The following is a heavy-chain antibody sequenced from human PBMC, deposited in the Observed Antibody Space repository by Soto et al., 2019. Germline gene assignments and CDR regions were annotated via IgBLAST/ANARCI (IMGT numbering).Heavy chain of an antibody. CDR2: IKQDGSEK. CDR3: STDVLRFLEWLLPSDAFDI. J-gene: IGHJ3*02. Sequence: PGGSLRLSCAASGFTFSSYWMSWVRQAPGKGLEWVANIKQDGSEKYYVDSVKGRFTISRDNAKNSLYLQMNSLRAEDTAVYYCSTDVLRFLEWLLPSDAFDIWGQGTMVTVS. CDR1: GFTFSSYW. V-gene: IGHV3-7*01. D-gene: IGHD3-3*01.